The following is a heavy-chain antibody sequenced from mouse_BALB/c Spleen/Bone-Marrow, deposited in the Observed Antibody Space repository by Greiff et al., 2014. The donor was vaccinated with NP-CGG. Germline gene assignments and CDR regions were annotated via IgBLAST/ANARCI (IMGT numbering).Heavy chain of an antibody. Sequence: VQLQQPGAELVKPGASVKLSCTASGFNIKDTFMHSMKQRPEQGLEWNGRIDPANGITKYDPKFQGKATITTDTSSNTAYLQLSSLTSEDTAVYYCASSGNYEGGAMDYWGQGTSVTVSS. CDR2: IDPANGIT. CDR1: GFNIKDTF. V-gene: IGHV14-3*02. D-gene: IGHD2-1*01. CDR3: ASSGNYEGGAMDY. J-gene: IGHJ4*01.